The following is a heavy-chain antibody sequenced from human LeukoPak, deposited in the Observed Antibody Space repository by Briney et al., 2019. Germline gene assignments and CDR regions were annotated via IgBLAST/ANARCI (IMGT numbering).Heavy chain of an antibody. CDR1: GGSISSCDYY. V-gene: IGHV4-30-4*08. CDR3: ARVGDIVVVPAAIPFDP. CDR2: IYYSGST. D-gene: IGHD2-2*01. J-gene: IGHJ5*02. Sequence: SQTLSLTCTVSGGSISSCDYYWSWIRQPPGKGLEWIGYIYYSGSTYYNPSLKSRVTISVDTSKNQFSLKLSSVTAADTAVYYCARVGDIVVVPAAIPFDPWGQGTLVTVSS.